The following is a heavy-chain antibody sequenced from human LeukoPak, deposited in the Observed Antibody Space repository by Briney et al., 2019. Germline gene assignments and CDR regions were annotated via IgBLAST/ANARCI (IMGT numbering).Heavy chain of an antibody. D-gene: IGHD3-3*01. V-gene: IGHV3-23*01. J-gene: IGHJ4*02. CDR1: GFTFSSYA. CDR3: AKEREYSHYDFWSGYLYYFDY. Sequence: PGGSLRLSCAASGFTFSSYAMSWVRQAPGKGVEWVSAISGSGGSTYYADSVKGRFTISRDNSKNTLYLQMNSLRAEDTAVYYCAKEREYSHYDFWSGYLYYFDYWGQGTLVTVSS. CDR2: ISGSGGST.